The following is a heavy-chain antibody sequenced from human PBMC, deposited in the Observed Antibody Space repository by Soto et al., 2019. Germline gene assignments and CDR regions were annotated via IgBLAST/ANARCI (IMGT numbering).Heavy chain of an antibody. CDR1: GFTFSSNG. D-gene: IGHD2-2*02. CDR2: ISYDGSYK. CDR3: ASKYPYHYGVDV. J-gene: IGHJ6*02. V-gene: IGHV3-30*03. Sequence: AVGSLRLSCAASGFTFSSNGMHWVRQAPGKGLEWVTFISYDGSYKYYADSVKGRFTISRDNSKNTLYLQMNTLRPEDMAVYYCASKYPYHYGVDVWGQGTTVTVSS.